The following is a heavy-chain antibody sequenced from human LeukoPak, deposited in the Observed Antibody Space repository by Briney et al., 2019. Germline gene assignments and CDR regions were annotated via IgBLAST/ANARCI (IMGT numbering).Heavy chain of an antibody. V-gene: IGHV4-30-4*07. CDR3: ARDRYFDWLPFGLDY. CDR2: IYYSGST. CDR1: GGSISSGGYS. D-gene: IGHD3-9*01. Sequence: PSQTLSLTCAVSGGSISSGGYSWSWIRQPPGKGLEWIGYIYYSGSTYYNPSLKSRVTISVDTSKNQFSLKLSSVTAADTAVYYCARDRYFDWLPFGLDYWGQGTLVTVSS. J-gene: IGHJ4*02.